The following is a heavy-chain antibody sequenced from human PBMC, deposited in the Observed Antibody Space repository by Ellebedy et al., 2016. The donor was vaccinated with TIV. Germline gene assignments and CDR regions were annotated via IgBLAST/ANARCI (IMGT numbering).Heavy chain of an antibody. V-gene: IGHV3-48*02. CDR1: GFTFSSYS. CDR3: ARDRSIHYYYYYGMDV. CDR2: ISSSSSTI. J-gene: IGHJ6*02. Sequence: PGGSLRLSCAASGFTFSSYSMNWVRQATGKGLEWVSYISSSSSTIYYADSVKGRFTISRDNAKNSLYLQMNSLRDEDTAVYYCARDRSIHYYYYYGMDVWGQGTTVTVSS.